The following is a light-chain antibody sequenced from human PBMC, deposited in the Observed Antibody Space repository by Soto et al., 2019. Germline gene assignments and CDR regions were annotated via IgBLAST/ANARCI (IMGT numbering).Light chain of an antibody. Sequence: QSVLTQPPSVSGAPGQRVTISCTGSRSNIGAGYDVHWYQQLPGTAPKLLIYANINRPSGVPDRFSGSKSGTSASLAITGLQAEDEADFYCQSYDSSLSASVFGGGTKLTVL. J-gene: IGLJ2*01. CDR1: RSNIGAGYD. CDR3: QSYDSSLSASV. V-gene: IGLV1-40*01. CDR2: ANI.